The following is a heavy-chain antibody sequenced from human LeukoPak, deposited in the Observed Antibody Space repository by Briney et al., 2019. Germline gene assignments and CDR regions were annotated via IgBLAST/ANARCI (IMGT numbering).Heavy chain of an antibody. CDR3: ARHRSGWLQSSFDY. CDR1: GGSISSSGSY. CDR2: IYYSGSS. V-gene: IGHV4-39*01. J-gene: IGHJ4*02. Sequence: SETLSLTCSDSGGSISSSGSYWGWIRQPPGKGLEWIGSIYYSGSSFDNPALKSRVTISVDTSKNQFSLKLSSVTAADTAVYYCARHRSGWLQSSFDYWGQGTLVTVSS. D-gene: IGHD5-24*01.